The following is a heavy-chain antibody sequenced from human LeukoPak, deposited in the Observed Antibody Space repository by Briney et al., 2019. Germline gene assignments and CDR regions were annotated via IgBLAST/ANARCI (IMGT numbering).Heavy chain of an antibody. CDR1: GGSISSGGYY. Sequence: SETLSLTCTVSGGSISSGGYYWSWIRQPPGKGLEWIGYIYHSGSTYYNPSLKSRVTISVDRSKNQFSLKLSSVTAADTAVYYCARVPEQWLVSYWYFDLWGRGTLVTVSS. J-gene: IGHJ2*01. CDR3: ARVPEQWLVSYWYFDL. D-gene: IGHD6-19*01. V-gene: IGHV4-30-2*01. CDR2: IYHSGST.